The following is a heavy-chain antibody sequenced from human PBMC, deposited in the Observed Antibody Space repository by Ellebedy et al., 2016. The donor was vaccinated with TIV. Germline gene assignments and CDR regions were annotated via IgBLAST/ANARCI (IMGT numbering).Heavy chain of an antibody. Sequence: PGGSLRLSCAASGFTFDDYAMHWVRQAPGKGLEWVSGISWNSGSIGYADSVKGRFTISRDNAKNSLYLQMNSLRAEDTALYYCAKARDGYNSDFDYWGQGTLVTVSS. CDR1: GFTFDDYA. CDR3: AKARDGYNSDFDY. V-gene: IGHV3-9*01. J-gene: IGHJ4*02. D-gene: IGHD5-24*01. CDR2: ISWNSGSI.